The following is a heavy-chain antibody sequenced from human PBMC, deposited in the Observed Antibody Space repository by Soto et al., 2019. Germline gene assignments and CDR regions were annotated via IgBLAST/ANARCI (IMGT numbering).Heavy chain of an antibody. Sequence: AVQVSCRASGYTFLSYGIMCVRQAPGQGLEWMGWISGYNGNTNYAPKLQGRVTMTTSTSTSTAYMELKSLRSDDTAVYYCARVENLYFFDYWGQGTLVTGSS. V-gene: IGHV1-18*04. J-gene: IGHJ4*02. CDR1: GYTFLSYG. D-gene: IGHD3-3*01. CDR2: ISGYNGNT. CDR3: ARVENLYFFDY.